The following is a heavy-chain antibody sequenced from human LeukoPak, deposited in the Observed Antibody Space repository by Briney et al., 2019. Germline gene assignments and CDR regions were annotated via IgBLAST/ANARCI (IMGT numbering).Heavy chain of an antibody. D-gene: IGHD6-19*01. J-gene: IGHJ4*02. CDR3: AKDRGSSSGWDY. V-gene: IGHV3-30*18. Sequence: PGGSLRLSCAASGFTFSSYGMHWVRQAPGKGLEWVAVISYDGSNKYYADSVKGRFTISRDNSKNTLYLQMNSLRAEDTALYYCAKDRGSSSGWDYWGQGTLVTVSS. CDR1: GFTFSSYG. CDR2: ISYDGSNK.